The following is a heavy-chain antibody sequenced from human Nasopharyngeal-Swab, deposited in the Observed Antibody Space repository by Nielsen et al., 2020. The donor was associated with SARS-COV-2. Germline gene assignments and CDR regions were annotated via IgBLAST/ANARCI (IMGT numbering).Heavy chain of an antibody. D-gene: IGHD1-26*01. CDR3: ARVNPVSGSYYDAFDI. Sequence: GESLEISCAASGFTFSGSTMHWVRQASGKGLEWVGRIRSKADNYATAYAASVKGRFIISRDDSKNTAYLQMNSLKTEDTAVYYCARVNPVSGSYYDAFDIWGQGTMVTVSS. CDR2: IRSKADNYAT. V-gene: IGHV3-73*01. J-gene: IGHJ3*02. CDR1: GFTFSGST.